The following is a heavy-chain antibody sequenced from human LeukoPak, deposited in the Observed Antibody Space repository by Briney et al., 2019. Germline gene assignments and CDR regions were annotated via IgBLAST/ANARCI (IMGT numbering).Heavy chain of an antibody. V-gene: IGHV3-7*04. CDR3: ARDQVVPAAQKPSYSDY. CDR1: GFTFSSYW. D-gene: IGHD2-2*01. CDR2: IKQDGGEK. J-gene: IGHJ4*02. Sequence: GGPVRLPCGASGFTFSSYWMRWVRQAPGKGLEWVANIKQDGGEKYYVDSVKGRFTISRDNAKNSLYLQMNSLRAEDSAVYYCARDQVVPAAQKPSYSDYWGQGSLVTVSS.